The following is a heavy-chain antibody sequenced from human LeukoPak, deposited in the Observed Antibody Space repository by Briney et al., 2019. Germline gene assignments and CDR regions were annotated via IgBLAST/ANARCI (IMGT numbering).Heavy chain of an antibody. CDR3: ARGRGRARGYSYGN. CDR2: MNPNRGNT. Sequence: GASVKVSCKASGYTFSSYDINWVRQATGQGLEWMGWMNPNRGNTGYAQKFQGRVTMTRNTSISTAYMELSSLRSGDTAVYYCARGRGRARGYSYGNWGQGTLVTVSS. CDR1: GYTFSSYD. J-gene: IGHJ4*02. D-gene: IGHD5-18*01. V-gene: IGHV1-8*01.